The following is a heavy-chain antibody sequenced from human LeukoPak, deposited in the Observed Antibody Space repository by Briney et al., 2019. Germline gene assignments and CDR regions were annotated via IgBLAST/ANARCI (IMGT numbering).Heavy chain of an antibody. V-gene: IGHV3-48*04. CDR1: GFTFSSYS. D-gene: IGHD1-26*01. CDR3: VRATSSGTYSGQYYFDS. CDR2: ISSSSSTI. J-gene: IGHJ4*02. Sequence: GGTLRLSCAASGFTFSSYSMNWVRQAPGKGLEWVSYISSSSSTIYYADSVKGRFIISRDNSKNSLYLQLNSLTAEDTAVYFCVRATSSGTYSGQYYFDSWGQGTLVTVSS.